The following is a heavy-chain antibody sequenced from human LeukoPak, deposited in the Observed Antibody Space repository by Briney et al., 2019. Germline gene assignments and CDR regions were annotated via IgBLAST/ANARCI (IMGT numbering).Heavy chain of an antibody. D-gene: IGHD3-3*01. Sequence: PGGSLRLSCAASGFTFDDYGMSWVRQVPGKGREWVSGINWNGGSTGYADSVKGRFTISRDNAKNSLYPQMNSLRAEDTAVYYCARDRAVTIRYYYYYGMDVWGQGTTVTVSS. CDR3: ARDRAVTIRYYYYYGMDV. CDR1: GFTFDDYG. J-gene: IGHJ6*02. V-gene: IGHV3-20*04. CDR2: INWNGGST.